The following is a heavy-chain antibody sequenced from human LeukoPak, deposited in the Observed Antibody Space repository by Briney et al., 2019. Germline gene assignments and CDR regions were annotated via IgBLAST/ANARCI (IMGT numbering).Heavy chain of an antibody. CDR2: ISAYNGNT. Sequence: ASVTVSFKASGYTFTNYGISWVRQAPGQGVEWMGWISAYNGNTNYAQKLQGRVTMTTDTSTSTAYMELRSLRSDDTAVYYCARDGISSGWYPDAFDIWGQGTMVTVSS. CDR1: GYTFTNYG. V-gene: IGHV1-18*04. J-gene: IGHJ3*02. D-gene: IGHD6-19*01. CDR3: ARDGISSGWYPDAFDI.